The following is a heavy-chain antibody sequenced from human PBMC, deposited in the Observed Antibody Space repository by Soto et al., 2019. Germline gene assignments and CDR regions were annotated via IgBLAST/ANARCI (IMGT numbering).Heavy chain of an antibody. V-gene: IGHV4-61*01. Sequence: SETLSLTCIVSGGSVSSNTYYWSWIRQPPGKGLEYIGYIYYSGSTNYNPSLKSRATISVDTSKNQFSLKLSSVTAADTAVYYCARVNLDYVTGMDVWGQGTTVTVSS. CDR3: ARVNLDYVTGMDV. CDR2: IYYSGST. D-gene: IGHD4-17*01. CDR1: GGSVSSNTYY. J-gene: IGHJ6*02.